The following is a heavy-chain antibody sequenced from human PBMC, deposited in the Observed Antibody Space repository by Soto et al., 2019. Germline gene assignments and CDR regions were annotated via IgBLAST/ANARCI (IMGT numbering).Heavy chain of an antibody. V-gene: IGHV1-69*01. CDR2: IIPIFGTA. CDR3: ARDGERSGYYLDGMDV. Sequence: QVQLVQSGAEVKKPGSSVKVSCKASGGTFSSYAISWVRQAPGQGLEWMGGIIPIFGTANYAQKFQGRVTITADESTSTAYMEVSSVRSGDTAVYYCARDGERSGYYLDGMDVWGQGTTVTVSS. J-gene: IGHJ6*02. D-gene: IGHD3-3*01. CDR1: GGTFSSYA.